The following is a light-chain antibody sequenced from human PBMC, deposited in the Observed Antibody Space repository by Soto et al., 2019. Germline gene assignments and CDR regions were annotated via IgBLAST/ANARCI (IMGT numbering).Light chain of an antibody. J-gene: IGLJ1*01. CDR1: SSEVGGYDY. Sequence: QSALTQPASVSGSPGQSIAISCTGTSSEVGGYDYVSWYQQQPDKAPKLMIYEVTKRPSGVSNRFSGSKSGNTASLTISGLQAEDEADYYCRSHPRGCPRVFGTGTKVTVL. V-gene: IGLV2-14*01. CDR3: RSHPRGCPRV. CDR2: EVT.